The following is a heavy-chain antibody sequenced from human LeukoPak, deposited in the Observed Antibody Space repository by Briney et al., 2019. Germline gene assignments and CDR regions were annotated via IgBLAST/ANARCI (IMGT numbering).Heavy chain of an antibody. CDR3: AREKPSVGNDAFDI. V-gene: IGHV4-59*12. CDR2: IYYTGST. CDR1: GGSISTYY. D-gene: IGHD7-27*01. J-gene: IGHJ3*02. Sequence: SETLSLTCTVSGGSISTYYWNWIRQPPGKGLEWIGYIYYTGSTYYNPSLKSRVTISVDTSKNQFSLELNSMTAADAAVYYCAREKPSVGNDAFDIWGQGTMVTVSS.